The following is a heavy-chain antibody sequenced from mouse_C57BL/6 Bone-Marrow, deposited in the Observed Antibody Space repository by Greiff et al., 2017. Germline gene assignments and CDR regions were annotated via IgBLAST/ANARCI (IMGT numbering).Heavy chain of an antibody. CDR1: GFTFSSYA. Sequence: EVKLVESGGGLVKPGGSLKLSCAASGFTFSSYAMSWVRQTPEKRLEWVATISDGGSYTYYPDNVKGRFTISRDNAKNNLYLQMSHLKSEDTAMYYCAREEGLRPYFDYWGQGTTLTVSS. J-gene: IGHJ2*01. V-gene: IGHV5-4*01. D-gene: IGHD2-4*01. CDR3: AREEGLRPYFDY. CDR2: ISDGGSYT.